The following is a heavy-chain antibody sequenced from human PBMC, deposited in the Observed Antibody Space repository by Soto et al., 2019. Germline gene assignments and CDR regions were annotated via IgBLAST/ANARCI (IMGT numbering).Heavy chain of an antibody. CDR1: GFTFSSYE. V-gene: IGHV3-48*03. D-gene: IGHD3-3*01. CDR2: ISSSGSTI. J-gene: IGHJ6*02. CDR3: ARSNGGGDVGGITIFGVVSYYYYGMDV. Sequence: PGGSLRLSCAASGFTFSSYEMNWVRQATGKGLEWVSYISSSGSTIYYEDSVKGRFTISRDNAKNSLYLQMNSLRAEDTAVYYWARSNGGGDVGGITIFGVVSYYYYGMDVWGQGTTVTVSS.